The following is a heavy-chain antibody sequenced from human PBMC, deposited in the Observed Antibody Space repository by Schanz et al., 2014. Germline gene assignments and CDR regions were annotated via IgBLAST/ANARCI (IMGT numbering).Heavy chain of an antibody. CDR2: IKQDGIEK. CDR1: GFTFGNFF. D-gene: IGHD3-3*01. J-gene: IGHJ4*02. CDR3: ARDKGGYYPFDY. Sequence: DVQLVSSGGGLAQPGGSLRLSCAASGFTFGNFFMSWVRQAPGKGLEWVANIKQDGIEKYYVDSVKGRFTISRDNAKNSLYLQMNSLTADDTAVYYCARDKGGYYPFDYWGRGTMVT. V-gene: IGHV3-7*01.